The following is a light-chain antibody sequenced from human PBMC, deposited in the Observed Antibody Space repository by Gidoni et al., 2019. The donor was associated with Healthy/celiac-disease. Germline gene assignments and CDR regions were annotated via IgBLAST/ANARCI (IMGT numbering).Light chain of an antibody. CDR1: QIVSSY. Sequence: ESVLTQSPATLSLSPGGRATLSCRASQIVSSYLAWYQQKPGQAPRLLIYDASNRATGIPARFSGSGSGTDFTLTISSLEPEDFAVYYCQQRRNWQLTFGGGTKVEIK. J-gene: IGKJ4*01. CDR3: QQRRNWQLT. V-gene: IGKV3-11*01. CDR2: DAS.